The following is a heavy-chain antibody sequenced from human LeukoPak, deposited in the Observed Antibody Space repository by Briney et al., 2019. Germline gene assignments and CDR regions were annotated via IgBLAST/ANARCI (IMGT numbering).Heavy chain of an antibody. CDR1: GDSLYTYY. CDR3: ARVVRGVVTSNWFDP. D-gene: IGHD2-21*02. CDR2: VASSGTS. Sequence: PSETLSLTCTVSGDSLYTYYWTWIQQTPGKELEWIGFVASSGTSNYNPSLKSRVSISIDTSKNQFSLALTSVTPADTAVYYCARVVRGVVTSNWFDPWGQGTLVSVSS. V-gene: IGHV4-59*01. J-gene: IGHJ5*02.